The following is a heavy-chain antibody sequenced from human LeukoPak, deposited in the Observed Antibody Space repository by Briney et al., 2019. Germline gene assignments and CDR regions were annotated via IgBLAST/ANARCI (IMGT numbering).Heavy chain of an antibody. V-gene: IGHV1-69*06. CDR1: GGTFSSYA. CDR3: ARNGRVRRVVKDLFEY. CDR2: IIPIFGTA. J-gene: IGHJ4*02. D-gene: IGHD3-10*01. Sequence: SVKVSCKASGGTFSSYAISWVRQAPGQGLEWMGGIIPIFGTANYAQKFQGRVTITADKSTSTAYMELSSLRSEDTAVYYCARNGRVRRVVKDLFEYWGQGTLVAVSS.